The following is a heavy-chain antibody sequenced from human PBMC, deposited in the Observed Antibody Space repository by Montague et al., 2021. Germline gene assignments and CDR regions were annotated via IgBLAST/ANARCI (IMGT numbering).Heavy chain of an antibody. V-gene: IGHV3-30-3*01. D-gene: IGHD1-26*01. J-gene: IGHJ4*03. CDR2: LLYDGNNE. CDR1: GFPFSTYN. Sequence: SLSLSFSASGFPFSTYNIHWVRQAPGKGLEWVAALLYDGNNEYYADSVKGRFTFSRDNSKNTLYLQMNSLRAEDTAVYYCARGGGGYLDYWGQGTLVTVSS. CDR3: ARGGGGYLDY.